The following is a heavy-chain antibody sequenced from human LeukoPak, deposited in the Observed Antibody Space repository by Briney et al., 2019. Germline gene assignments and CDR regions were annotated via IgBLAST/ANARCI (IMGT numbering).Heavy chain of an antibody. CDR2: INNDGSST. CDR1: GFTFSKYW. J-gene: IGHJ4*02. CDR3: ARGHGGDYGY. V-gene: IGHV3-74*01. D-gene: IGHD4-17*01. Sequence: QAGGSLRLSCAASGFTFSKYWMHWVRQAPGKGLVWVSRINNDGSSTNYADSVKGRFTISRDNAKNTLYLQMNSLRAEDTAVYYCARGHGGDYGYWGQGTLVTVSS.